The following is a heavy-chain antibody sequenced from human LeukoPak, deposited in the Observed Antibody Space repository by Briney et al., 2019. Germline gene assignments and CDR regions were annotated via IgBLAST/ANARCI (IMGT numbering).Heavy chain of an antibody. CDR2: ISSSSSYI. Sequence: PGGSLRLSCAASGFTFSSYSMNWVRQAPGKGLEWVSSISSSSSYIYYADSVKGRFTISRDNAKNSLYLQMDSLRAEGTAVYYCARDNLRERVAVSFDYWGQGTLVTVSS. V-gene: IGHV3-21*01. CDR3: ARDNLRERVAVSFDY. CDR1: GFTFSSYS. J-gene: IGHJ4*02. D-gene: IGHD6-19*01.